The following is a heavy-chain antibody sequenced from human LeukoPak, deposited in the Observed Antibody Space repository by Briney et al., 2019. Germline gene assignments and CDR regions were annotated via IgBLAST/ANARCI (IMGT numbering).Heavy chain of an antibody. J-gene: IGHJ4*02. CDR1: GGSISSSNW. CDR2: IYHSGST. V-gene: IGHV4-4*02. CDR3: ARDHYGRYFDWLLSI. D-gene: IGHD3-9*01. Sequence: PSGTLSLTCAVSGGSISSSNWWSWVRQPPGKGLEWIGEIYHSGSTNYNPSLKSRVTISVDKSKNQFSLKLSSVTAADTAVYYCARDHYGRYFDWLLSIWGQGTLVTVSS.